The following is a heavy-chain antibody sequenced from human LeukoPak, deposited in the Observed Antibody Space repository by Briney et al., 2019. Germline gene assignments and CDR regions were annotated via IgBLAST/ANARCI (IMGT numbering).Heavy chain of an antibody. J-gene: IGHJ4*02. Sequence: GGSLRLSCAASGFTFSSYAMSWVRQAPGKGLEWVSAISGSGGSTYYADSVKGRFIISRDNSKNTLYLQMNSLRAEDTAVYYCAKDPDYGDLYYFDYWGQGTLVTVSS. CDR1: GFTFSSYA. CDR3: AKDPDYGDLYYFDY. V-gene: IGHV3-23*01. D-gene: IGHD4-17*01. CDR2: ISGSGGST.